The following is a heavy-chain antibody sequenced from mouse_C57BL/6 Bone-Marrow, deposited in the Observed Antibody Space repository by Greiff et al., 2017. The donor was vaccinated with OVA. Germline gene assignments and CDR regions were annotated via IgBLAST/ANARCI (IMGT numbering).Heavy chain of an antibody. V-gene: IGHV6-6*01. CDR1: GFTFSDAW. D-gene: IGHD1-1*01. CDR2: IRNKANNHAT. Sequence: EVMLVESGGGLVQPGGSMKLSCAASGFTFSDAWMDWVRQSPEKGLEWVAEIRNKANNHATYYAESVKGRFTISRDDSKSSVYLQMNSLRAEDTGIYYCTKDYGSSYGFAYWGQGTLVTVSA. J-gene: IGHJ3*01. CDR3: TKDYGSSYGFAY.